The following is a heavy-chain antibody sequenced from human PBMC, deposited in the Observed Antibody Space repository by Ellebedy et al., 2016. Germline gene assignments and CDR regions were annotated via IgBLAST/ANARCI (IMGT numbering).Heavy chain of an antibody. D-gene: IGHD3-10*01. CDR2: ISYDGSNK. CDR3: AKDWLRLLWFGELSWFDY. J-gene: IGHJ4*02. CDR1: GFTFSSYG. V-gene: IGHV3-30*18. Sequence: GGSLRLSCAASGFTFSSYGMHWVRQAPGKGLEWVAVISYDGSNKYYADSVKGRFTISRDNSKNTLYLQMNSLRAEDTAVYYCAKDWLRLLWFGELSWFDYWGQGTLVTVSS.